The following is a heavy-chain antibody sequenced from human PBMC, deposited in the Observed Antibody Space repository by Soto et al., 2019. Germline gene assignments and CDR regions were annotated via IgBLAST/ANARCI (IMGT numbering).Heavy chain of an antibody. CDR1: GYTFTSYD. Sequence: ASVKVSCKASGYTFTSYDINWVRQATGRGLEWMGWMNPNSGNTGYAQKFQGRVTMTRNTSISTAYMELSSLRSEDTAVYYCARVGASIFGVVMTPPPSWFDPWGQGTLVTVSS. CDR3: ARVGASIFGVVMTPPPSWFDP. J-gene: IGHJ5*02. V-gene: IGHV1-8*01. CDR2: MNPNSGNT. D-gene: IGHD3-3*01.